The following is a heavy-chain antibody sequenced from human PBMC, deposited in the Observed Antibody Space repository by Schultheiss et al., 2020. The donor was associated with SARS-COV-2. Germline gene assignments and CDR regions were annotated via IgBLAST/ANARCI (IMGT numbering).Heavy chain of an antibody. CDR3: ARVSPSVYGAGSYINWFDP. D-gene: IGHD3-10*01. CDR2: ISAYNGNT. V-gene: IGHV1-18*01. CDR1: GYTFTSYG. J-gene: IGHJ5*02. Sequence: ASVKVSCKASGYTFTSYGISWVRQAPGQGLEWMGWISAYNGNTNYAQKLQGRVTMTTDTSTSTAYMELRSLRSDDTAVYYCARVSPSVYGAGSYINWFDPWGQGILVTVSS.